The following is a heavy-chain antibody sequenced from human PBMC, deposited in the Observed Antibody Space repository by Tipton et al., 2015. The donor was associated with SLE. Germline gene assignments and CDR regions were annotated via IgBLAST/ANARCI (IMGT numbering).Heavy chain of an antibody. CDR3: ARGYCSDGVCYGFGFFDY. J-gene: IGHJ4*02. D-gene: IGHD2-8*01. V-gene: IGHV4-34*01. Sequence: TLSLTCAVYGGSFSGYYWSWIRQPPGKGLEWIGEINHSGSTYYNPSLKSPVTLSIDTSKNQFSLKMRSVTAADTAVYFCARGYCSDGVCYGFGFFDYWGQGNLVTVSS. CDR2: INHSGST. CDR1: GGSFSGYY.